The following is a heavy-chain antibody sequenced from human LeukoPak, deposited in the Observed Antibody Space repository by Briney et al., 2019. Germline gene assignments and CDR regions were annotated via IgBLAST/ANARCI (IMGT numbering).Heavy chain of an antibody. D-gene: IGHD3-22*01. CDR2: ISSSSSYI. CDR3: ARVGYYYDNSGYYGGGPYAY. CDR1: GFTFSSYS. J-gene: IGHJ4*02. V-gene: IGHV3-21*01. Sequence: GGSLRLSCAASGFTFSSYSMNWVRQAPGKGLEWVSSISSSSSYIYYADSVKGRFTISRDNAKNSLYLQMNSLRGEDTAVYYCARVGYYYDNSGYYGGGPYAYWGQGTLVTVSS.